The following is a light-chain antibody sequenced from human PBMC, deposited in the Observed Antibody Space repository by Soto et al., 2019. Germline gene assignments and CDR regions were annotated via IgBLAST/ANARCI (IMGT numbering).Light chain of an antibody. CDR2: GAS. CDR1: QSVSSSY. CDR3: QQYGSSPWT. V-gene: IGKV3-20*01. J-gene: IGKJ1*01. Sequence: EIVLTQSPGTLSLSPGERATLPCRASQSVSSSYLAWYQQKPGQAPRLIIYGASSRATGIPDRFSGSGAGTDFTLTISRLEPEDFAVYYCQQYGSSPWTFGQGTKVDIK.